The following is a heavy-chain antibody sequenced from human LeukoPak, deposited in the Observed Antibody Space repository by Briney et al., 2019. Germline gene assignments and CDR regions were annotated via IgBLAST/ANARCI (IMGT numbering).Heavy chain of an antibody. V-gene: IGHV1-2*02. D-gene: IGHD3-9*01. Sequence: ASVKVSCKASGYTFTGYYMHWVRQAPGQGLEWMGWINPNSGGTNYAQKFQGRVTMTRYTSISTAYMELSRLRSDDTAVYYCARNDEYFDWLPSYYYYMDVWGKGTTVTVSS. CDR3: ARNDEYFDWLPSYYYYMDV. CDR1: GYTFTGYY. CDR2: INPNSGGT. J-gene: IGHJ6*03.